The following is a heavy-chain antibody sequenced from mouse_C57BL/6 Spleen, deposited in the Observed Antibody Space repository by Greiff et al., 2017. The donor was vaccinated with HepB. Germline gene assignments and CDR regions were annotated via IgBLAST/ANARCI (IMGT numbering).Heavy chain of an antibody. V-gene: IGHV1-62-2*01. Sequence: VKLVESGAELVKPGASVKLSCKASGYTFTEYTIHWVKQRSGQGLEWIGWFYPGSGSIKYNEKFKDKATLTADKSSSTVYMVLSRLTSEDSAVYFCARHEEYLYYFDYWGQGTTLTVSS. CDR1: GYTFTEYT. J-gene: IGHJ2*01. D-gene: IGHD5-1*01. CDR2: FYPGSGSI. CDR3: ARHEEYLYYFDY.